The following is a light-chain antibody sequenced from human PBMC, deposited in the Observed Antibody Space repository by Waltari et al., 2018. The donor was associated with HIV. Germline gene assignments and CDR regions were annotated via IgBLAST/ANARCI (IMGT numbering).Light chain of an antibody. CDR3: QQYYAFPRT. Sequence: VIWMTQSPALLSASTGDKVNITCRLSQAIDNYLAWYQPRQGKAPNLLIYGESTLQRGVPSRISGSGSGTDFTLTISCLQPEDVAVYYCQQYYAFPRTFGHGTKVEVK. J-gene: IGKJ1*01. CDR1: QAIDNY. CDR2: GES. V-gene: IGKV1D-8*01.